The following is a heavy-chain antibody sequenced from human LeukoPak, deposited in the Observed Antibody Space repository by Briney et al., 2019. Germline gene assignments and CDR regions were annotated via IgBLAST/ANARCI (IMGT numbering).Heavy chain of an antibody. CDR3: ARDFCSSTSCYGFFDY. D-gene: IGHD2-2*01. CDR1: GYTFTGYY. CDR2: IDPNSGGT. V-gene: IGHV1-2*02. J-gene: IGHJ4*02. Sequence: ASVKVSCKASGYTFTGYYMHWVRQAPGQGLEWMGWIDPNSGGTNYAQKFQGRVTMTRDTSISTAYMELSRLRSDDTAVYYCARDFCSSTSCYGFFDYWGQGTLVTVSS.